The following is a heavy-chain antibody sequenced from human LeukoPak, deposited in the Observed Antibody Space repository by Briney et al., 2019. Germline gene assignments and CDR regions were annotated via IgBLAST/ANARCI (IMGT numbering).Heavy chain of an antibody. D-gene: IGHD4-17*01. J-gene: IGHJ2*01. CDR2: IYASGST. Sequence: PSETLSLTCTGSGGSISSYYWSWIRQPPGKGLEWIGYIYASGSTNHTPPLKSRVTISVDTSKIQFSLKLTSVTAADTAVYHCARHRDSGDYFWYFDLWGRGTLVTVSS. V-gene: IGHV4-4*09. CDR3: ARHRDSGDYFWYFDL. CDR1: GGSISSYY.